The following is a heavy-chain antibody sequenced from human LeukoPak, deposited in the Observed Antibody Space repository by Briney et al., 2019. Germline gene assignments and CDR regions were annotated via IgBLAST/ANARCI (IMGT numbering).Heavy chain of an antibody. Sequence: GGSLRLPGATSGFTFSSYWMSWVRQAPGKGLEGVANIKQDGSEKNYVDSVKGRFTISRDNAKSSLYLQKNSLRAEDTAVYYCYCAVEDYWGQGTLVTVSS. J-gene: IGHJ4*02. CDR2: IKQDGSEK. V-gene: IGHV3-7*01. D-gene: IGHD2-15*01. CDR3: YCAVEDY. CDR1: GFTFSSYW.